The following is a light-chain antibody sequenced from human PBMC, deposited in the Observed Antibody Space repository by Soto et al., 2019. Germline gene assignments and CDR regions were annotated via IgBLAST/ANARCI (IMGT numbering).Light chain of an antibody. CDR1: CGDIGAYNY. CDR3: NSFASSNSLI. CDR2: EVS. J-gene: IGLJ2*01. V-gene: IGLV2-14*01. Sequence: QSVLTQPASVSGSLGQSITISCTGTCGDIGAYNYVSWYQQNPGKAPKLIIYEVSYRPSGVSNRFSASKSANTASLTISGLQAEDEADYYCNSFASSNSLIFGGGTKLTVL.